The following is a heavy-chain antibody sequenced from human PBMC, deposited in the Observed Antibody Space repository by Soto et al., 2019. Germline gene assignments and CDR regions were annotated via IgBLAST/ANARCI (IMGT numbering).Heavy chain of an antibody. CDR3: ARDFSSSWGPIYYYYGMDV. D-gene: IGHD6-13*01. Sequence: GGSLRLSCAASGFTFSSYGMHWVRQAPGKGLEWVAVIWYDGSNKYYADSVKGRFTISRDNSKNTLYLQMNSLRAEDTAVYYCARDFSSSWGPIYYYYGMDVWGQGTTVTVSS. CDR1: GFTFSSYG. V-gene: IGHV3-33*01. J-gene: IGHJ6*02. CDR2: IWYDGSNK.